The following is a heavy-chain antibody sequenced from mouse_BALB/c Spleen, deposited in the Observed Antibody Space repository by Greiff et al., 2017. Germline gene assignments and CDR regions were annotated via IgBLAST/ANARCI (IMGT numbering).Heavy chain of an antibody. V-gene: IGHV14-3*02. CDR1: GFNIKDTY. Sequence: EVQLQQSGAELVKPGASVKLSCTASGFNIKDTYMHWVKQRPEQGLEWIGRIDPANGNTKYDPKFQGKATITADTSSNTAYLQLSSLTSEDTAVYYCALDSSGSYAMDYWGQGTSVTVSS. CDR2: IDPANGNT. CDR3: ALDSSGSYAMDY. D-gene: IGHD3-2*01. J-gene: IGHJ4*01.